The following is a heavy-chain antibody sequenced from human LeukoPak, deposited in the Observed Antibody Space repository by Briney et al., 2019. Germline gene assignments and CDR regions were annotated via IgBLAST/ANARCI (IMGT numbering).Heavy chain of an antibody. CDR1: GFTFSFHG. D-gene: IGHD1-26*01. J-gene: IGHJ4*02. CDR3: AKGYTGFSTY. V-gene: IGHV3-23*01. CDR2: IRTDGVTT. Sequence: TGGSLRLSCAASGFTFSFHGMNWVRQAPGKGLEWVSGIRTDGVTTYYAGSVKGRFTISRDNSKSTLYLQMSSLGAEDTAVYFCAKGYTGFSTYWGQGTLVTVSS.